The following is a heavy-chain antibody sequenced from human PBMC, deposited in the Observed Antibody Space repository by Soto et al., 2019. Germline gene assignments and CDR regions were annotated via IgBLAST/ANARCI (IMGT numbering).Heavy chain of an antibody. CDR2: INPNSGGT. CDR3: ARSPRFQLAAYYYGMDV. D-gene: IGHD3-3*01. V-gene: IGHV1-2*02. CDR1: GYTFTGYY. J-gene: IGHJ6*02. Sequence: ASVKVSCKASGYTFTGYYMHWVRQAPGQGLEWMGWINPNSGGTNYAQKFQGRVTMTRDTSISTAYMELSRLRSDDTAVYYCARSPRFQLAAYYYGMDVWGQGTTVTVSS.